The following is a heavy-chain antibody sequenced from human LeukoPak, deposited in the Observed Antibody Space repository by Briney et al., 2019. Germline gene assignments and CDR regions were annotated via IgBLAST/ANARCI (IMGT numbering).Heavy chain of an antibody. D-gene: IGHD4-23*01. Sequence: GGSLRLSCGASGFSFGSYRMNWVRQAPGKGLEWISFVGIISDTVYYADSVKGRFTISRDNAQNSLYLQMDSLRAEDTAVYYCTRNSDVWGQGTTVTVSS. CDR2: VGIISDTV. CDR3: TRNSDV. J-gene: IGHJ6*02. CDR1: GFSFGSYR. V-gene: IGHV3-48*04.